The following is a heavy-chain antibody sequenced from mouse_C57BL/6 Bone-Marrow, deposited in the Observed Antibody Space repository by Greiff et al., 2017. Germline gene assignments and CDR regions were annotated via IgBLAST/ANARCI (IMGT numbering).Heavy chain of an antibody. CDR1: GFTFSSYG. CDR2: ISSGGSYT. J-gene: IGHJ4*01. CDR3: AREGYAMDD. V-gene: IGHV5-6*01. Sequence: EVKLQESGGDLVKPGGSLKLSCAASGFTFSSYGMSWVRQTPDKRLEWVATISSGGSYTYYPDSVKGRVTISRDNAKNTLYLQMSSMKSEDTAMYYCAREGYAMDDWGQGNSVTVSS.